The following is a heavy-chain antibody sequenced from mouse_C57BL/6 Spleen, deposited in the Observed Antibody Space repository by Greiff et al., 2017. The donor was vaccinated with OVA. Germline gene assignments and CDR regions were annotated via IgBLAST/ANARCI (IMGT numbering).Heavy chain of an antibody. V-gene: IGHV6-3*01. CDR3: TDRYWYFDV. CDR2: IRLKSDNYAP. CDR1: GFTFCNYW. Sequence: EVQVEESGGGLVQPGGSMKLSCVASGFTFCNYWMNWVRQSPEKGLEWVAQIRLKSDNYAPHYAESVKGRFTISRDDSKRSVYLQRNNLRAEDTGIYYCTDRYWYFDVWGTGTTVTVSS. J-gene: IGHJ1*03.